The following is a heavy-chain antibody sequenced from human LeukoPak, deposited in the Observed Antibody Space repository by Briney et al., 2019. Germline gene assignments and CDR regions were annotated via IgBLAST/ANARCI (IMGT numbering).Heavy chain of an antibody. D-gene: IGHD3-10*01. V-gene: IGHV1-18*01. Sequence: PEASVKVSCKASGYTFTSYGISWVRQAPGQGLEWMGWISAYNGNTNYAQKFQGRVTMTRDTSISTAYMELSRLRSDDTAVYYCARWAYYYSSGSYFPVLPHANWFDPWGQGTLVTVSS. CDR3: ARWAYYYSSGSYFPVLPHANWFDP. CDR1: GYTFTSYG. J-gene: IGHJ5*02. CDR2: ISAYNGNT.